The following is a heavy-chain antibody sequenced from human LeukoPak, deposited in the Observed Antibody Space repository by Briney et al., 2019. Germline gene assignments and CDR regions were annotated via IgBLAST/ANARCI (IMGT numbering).Heavy chain of an antibody. CDR3: ARDSAPGYSSDWYRLGSFDY. V-gene: IGHV3-21*06. CDR1: GFTFSSHS. Sequence: GGSLRLSCAASGFTFSSHSMNWVRQAPGKGLEWVSSISSTRSYVFYADSVKGRFTVSRDNAKNSLYLELDSLRAEDTAVYYCARDSAPGYSSDWYRLGSFDYWGQGTLVTVSS. J-gene: IGHJ4*02. CDR2: ISSTRSYV. D-gene: IGHD6-19*01.